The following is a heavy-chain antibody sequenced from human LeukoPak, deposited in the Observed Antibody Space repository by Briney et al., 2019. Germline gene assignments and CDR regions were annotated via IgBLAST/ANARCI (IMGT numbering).Heavy chain of an antibody. D-gene: IGHD4-23*01. Sequence: ASVTVSFKASGYTFISYEINWVRQAPGQGLEWVGWIHPNSGKTGYAQKFQGRVTMTRDTSTETAFMELCILKFDDTAIFYCARGHYGGNRYFDIWGQGTLVTVSS. CDR1: GYTFISYE. CDR2: IHPNSGKT. J-gene: IGHJ4*02. CDR3: ARGHYGGNRYFDI. V-gene: IGHV1-8*01.